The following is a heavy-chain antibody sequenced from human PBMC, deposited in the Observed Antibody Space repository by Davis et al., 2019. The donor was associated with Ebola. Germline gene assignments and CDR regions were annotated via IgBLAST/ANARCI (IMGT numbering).Heavy chain of an antibody. Sequence: GESLKISCAASGFSFSNYAMSWVRQSPEKGLEWVSALSDTISSPYYADSVKGRFTISRDNSKNTLYLQMSSLRAEDTALYYCAKMSADSYGSNYVMDVWGQGTTVTVSS. CDR1: GFSFSNYA. J-gene: IGHJ6*02. CDR3: AKMSADSYGSNYVMDV. CDR2: LSDTISSP. V-gene: IGHV3-23*01. D-gene: IGHD4-17*01.